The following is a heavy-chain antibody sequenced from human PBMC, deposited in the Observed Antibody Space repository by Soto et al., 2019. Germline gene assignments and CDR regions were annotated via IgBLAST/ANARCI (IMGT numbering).Heavy chain of an antibody. CDR1: GYTFTSYY. CDR3: ARETVITVVGGAGYSYPVSDF. J-gene: IGHJ6*02. D-gene: IGHD3-10*01. CDR2: INPSGGST. Sequence: ASVKVSCKASGYTFTSYYMHCVRQAPGQGLEWMGIINPSGGSTSYAQKFQGRVTMTRDTSTSTVYMELSSLRSEDTAVYYCARETVITVVGGAGYSYPVSDFWGQGTSDPGSS. V-gene: IGHV1-46*01.